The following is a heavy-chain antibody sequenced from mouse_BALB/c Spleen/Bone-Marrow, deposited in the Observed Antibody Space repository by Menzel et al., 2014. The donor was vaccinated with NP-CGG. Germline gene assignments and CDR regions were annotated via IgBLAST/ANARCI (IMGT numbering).Heavy chain of an antibody. CDR1: GYSFTGYT. V-gene: IGHV1-18*01. CDR3: ARHGYGNYVAMDY. J-gene: IGHJ4*01. Sequence: VQLQQSGPELVKPGASMKISCKASGYSFTGYTMNWVKQSHGKNLEWIGLINPYDGGTSHNQKFKGKATLTVDKSSSTAYVELLSLTSEDSAVYYCARHGYGNYVAMDYWGQGTSVTVSS. CDR2: INPYDGGT. D-gene: IGHD2-10*02.